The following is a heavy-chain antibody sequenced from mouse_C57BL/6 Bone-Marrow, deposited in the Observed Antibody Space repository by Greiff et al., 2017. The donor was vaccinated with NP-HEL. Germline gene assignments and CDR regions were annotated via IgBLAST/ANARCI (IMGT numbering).Heavy chain of an antibody. J-gene: IGHJ3*01. CDR2: INPSTGGT. V-gene: IGHV1-42*01. CDR1: GYSFTGYY. CDR3: ARGFTGGFAY. Sequence: EVKLMESGPELVKPGASVKISCKASGYSFTGYYMNWVKQSPEKSLEWIGEINPSTGGTTYNQKFKAKATLTVDKSSSTAYMQLKSLTSEDSAVYYCARGFTGGFAYWGQGTLVTVSA.